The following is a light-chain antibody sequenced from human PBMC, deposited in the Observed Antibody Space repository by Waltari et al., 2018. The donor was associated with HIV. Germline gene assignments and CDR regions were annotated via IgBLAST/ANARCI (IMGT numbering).Light chain of an antibody. J-gene: IGLJ2*01. V-gene: IGLV2-8*01. CDR3: SSYGGNSNVV. CDR1: SSDVGDYNY. CDR2: EVN. Sequence: QSALTQPPSASGSPGQSVTISCTGTSSDVGDYNYVSWYQQPPGKAPKLMVFEVNKRSSGVPDRLSGSKSGNTASLTVSGLQAEDEAEYFCSSYGGNSNVVFGGGTKLTVL.